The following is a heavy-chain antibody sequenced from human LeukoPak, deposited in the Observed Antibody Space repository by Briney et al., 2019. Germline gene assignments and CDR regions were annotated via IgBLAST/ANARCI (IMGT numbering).Heavy chain of an antibody. D-gene: IGHD2-15*01. CDR1: GDSISSGSYY. CDR2: INHSGST. V-gene: IGHV4-39*07. Sequence: NPSQTLSLTCTVSGDSISSGSYYWSWIRQPPGKGLEWIGEINHSGSTNYNPSLKSRVTISVDTSKNQFSLKLSSVTAADTAVYYCARVVVAARRRYYYYYMDVWGKGTTVTVSS. J-gene: IGHJ6*03. CDR3: ARVVVAARRRYYYYYMDV.